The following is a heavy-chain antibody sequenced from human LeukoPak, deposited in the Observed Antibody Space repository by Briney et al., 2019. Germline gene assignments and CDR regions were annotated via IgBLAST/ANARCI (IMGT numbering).Heavy chain of an antibody. CDR3: ARLSGGSAKEDWFDP. CDR2: IYPGDSDT. V-gene: IGHV5-51*01. CDR1: GYSFTSYW. J-gene: IGHJ5*02. D-gene: IGHD1-26*01. Sequence: GESLKISCKGSGYSFTSYWIGWVRQMPGKGLEWMGIIYPGDSDTRYSPSFQGQVTISADMSISTAYLQWSSLKASDTAMYYCARLSGGSAKEDWFDPWGQGTLVTVSS.